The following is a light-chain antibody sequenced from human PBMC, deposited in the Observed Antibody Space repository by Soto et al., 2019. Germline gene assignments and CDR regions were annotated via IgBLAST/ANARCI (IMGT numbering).Light chain of an antibody. Sequence: ELVLPQSPATLHLPRRERAKLAWRDTQSVGTNFTWYQKKPCQPPRLLIHEAFPRATSIPARFSGSGSGTDFTISISRLETENCAVYYCQQRDNWPLTVGRGTKVDFK. CDR1: QSVGTN. CDR3: QQRDNWPLT. CDR2: EAF. J-gene: IGKJ3*01. V-gene: IGKV3-11*01.